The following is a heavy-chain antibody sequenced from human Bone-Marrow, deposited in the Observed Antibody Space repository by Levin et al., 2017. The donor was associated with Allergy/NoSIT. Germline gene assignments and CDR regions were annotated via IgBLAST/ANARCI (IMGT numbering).Heavy chain of an antibody. D-gene: IGHD2-21*02. Sequence: GGSLRLSCAASGFNFRLYGMTWVRQAPGKGLEWVSGISSLGSAYSADSVKGRFFTLRDTSKKMFYLQMNRVSVEDTATYYCAKIGGDYRPGDPYHMDVWGKGTTVIVS. V-gene: IGHV3-23*01. CDR2: ISSLGSA. CDR3: AKIGGDYRPGDPYHMDV. CDR1: GFNFRLYG. J-gene: IGHJ6*03.